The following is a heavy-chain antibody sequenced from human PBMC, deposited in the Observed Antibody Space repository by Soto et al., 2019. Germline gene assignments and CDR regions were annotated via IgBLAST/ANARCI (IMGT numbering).Heavy chain of an antibody. Sequence: SETLSLTCTVSGGSVSSGSYYWSWIRQPPGKGLEWIGYIYYSGSTYYNPSLKSLVTISVDTSKNQFSLKLSSVTAADPAVYSCARDKMVTYYDSSGFWFDPWGQGTLVTVSS. D-gene: IGHD3-22*01. CDR2: IYYSGST. CDR3: ARDKMVTYYDSSGFWFDP. CDR1: GGSVSSGSYY. V-gene: IGHV4-61*01. J-gene: IGHJ5*02.